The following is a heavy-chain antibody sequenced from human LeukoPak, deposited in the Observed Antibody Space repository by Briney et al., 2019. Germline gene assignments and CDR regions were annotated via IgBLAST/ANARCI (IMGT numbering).Heavy chain of an antibody. CDR3: ASGSSWYYFDY. Sequence: SRTLSLTCTVSGGSISSGSYYWRWIRQPAGTGLEWIGRIYTSGSTNYNPSLKSRVTISVDTSKNQFSLKLSSVTAADTAVYYCASGSSWYYFDYWGQGTLVTVSS. CDR1: GGSISSGSYY. J-gene: IGHJ4*02. D-gene: IGHD6-13*01. CDR2: IYTSGST. V-gene: IGHV4-61*02.